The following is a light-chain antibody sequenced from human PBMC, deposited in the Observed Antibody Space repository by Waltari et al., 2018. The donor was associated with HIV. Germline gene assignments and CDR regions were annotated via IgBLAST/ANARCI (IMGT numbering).Light chain of an antibody. V-gene: IGLV1-40*01. CDR2: GNS. J-gene: IGLJ3*02. CDR3: QSYDSSLSGWV. Sequence: QSVLTQPPSVSGAPGQRVTISCTGSSSNIGAGYDVHWYQQLPGTAPKLLIYGNSSGPSGVPGRFSGSKSGTSASLAITGLQAEDEADYYCQSYDSSLSGWVFGGGTKLTVL. CDR1: SSNIGAGYD.